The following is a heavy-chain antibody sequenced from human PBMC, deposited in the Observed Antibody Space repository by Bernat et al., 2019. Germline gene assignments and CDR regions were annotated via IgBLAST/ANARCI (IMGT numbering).Heavy chain of an antibody. CDR2: ISGSGGST. D-gene: IGHD3-22*01. J-gene: IGHJ3*02. Sequence: EVQLLESGGGLVQPGGSLRLSCAASGFTFSSYAMSWVRQAPGKGLEWVSAISGSGGSTYYADSVKGRFTISRDNSKNTLYLQMNSLRAEDTAVYYCAKVHRYYDSPESNAFDIWGQGTMVTVSS. V-gene: IGHV3-23*01. CDR3: AKVHRYYDSPESNAFDI. CDR1: GFTFSSYA.